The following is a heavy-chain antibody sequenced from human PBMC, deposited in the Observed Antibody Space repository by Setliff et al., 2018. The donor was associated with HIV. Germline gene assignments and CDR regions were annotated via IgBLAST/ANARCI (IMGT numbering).Heavy chain of an antibody. D-gene: IGHD1-26*01. CDR3: ARVASIVGATRVALRY. CDR2: INPSGGST. CDR1: GYTFTSYY. V-gene: IGHV1-46*01. Sequence: ASVKVSCKASGYTFTSYYMHWVRQAPGQGLEWMGIINPSGGSTSYAQKFQGRVTMTRDTSTSTVYMELSSLRSEDTAVYYCARVASIVGATRVALRYWGQGTLVTGS. J-gene: IGHJ4*02.